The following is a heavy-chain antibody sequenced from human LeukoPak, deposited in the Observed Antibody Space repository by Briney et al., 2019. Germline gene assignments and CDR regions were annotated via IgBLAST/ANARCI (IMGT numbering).Heavy chain of an antibody. V-gene: IGHV3-43*01. CDR3: ARDIRGNCFDC. D-gene: IGHD3-16*01. CDR2: ISRDGSTP. J-gene: IGHJ4*02. CDR1: GFIFDDSL. Sequence: PGGSLRLSCVASGFIFDDSLMHWVRQAPGKGLEWVSLISRDGSTPYYADSVKGRFTISRDNSKNSLFLQMNSLTTEDTAVYFCARDIRGNCFDCWGQGTLVTVSS.